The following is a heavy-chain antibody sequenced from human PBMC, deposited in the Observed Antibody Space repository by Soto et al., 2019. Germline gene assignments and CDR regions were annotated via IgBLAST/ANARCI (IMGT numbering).Heavy chain of an antibody. CDR1: GFTFSSYG. V-gene: IGHV3-33*01. CDR3: ARDVGYGLGEPYYYYYYGMDV. CDR2: IWYDGSNK. Sequence: GGSLRLSCAASGFTFSSYGMHWVRQAPGKGLEWVAVIWYDGSNKYYADSVKGRFTISRDNSKNTLYLQMNSLRAEDTAVYYCARDVGYGLGEPYYYYYYGMDVWGQGTTVTVSS. J-gene: IGHJ6*02. D-gene: IGHD5-18*01.